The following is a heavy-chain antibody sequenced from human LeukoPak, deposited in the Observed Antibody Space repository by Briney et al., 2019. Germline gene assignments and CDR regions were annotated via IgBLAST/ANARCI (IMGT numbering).Heavy chain of an antibody. Sequence: PGRSLRLSCAASGFTFDDYAMHWVRHAPGKGLEWVSGISWNSGSIGYADSVKGRFTISRDNAKNSLYLQMNSLRAEDTALYYCAKDIRAYYDSSGYYDYWGQGTLVTVSS. CDR1: GFTFDDYA. CDR3: AKDIRAYYDSSGYYDY. J-gene: IGHJ4*02. D-gene: IGHD3-22*01. V-gene: IGHV3-9*01. CDR2: ISWNSGSI.